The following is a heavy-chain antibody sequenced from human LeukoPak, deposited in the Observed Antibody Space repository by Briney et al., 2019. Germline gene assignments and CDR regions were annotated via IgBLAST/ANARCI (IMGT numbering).Heavy chain of an antibody. CDR2: IYHSGST. CDR1: GGSFSGYY. J-gene: IGHJ3*02. Sequence: SETLSLTCAVYGGSFSGYYWSWIRQPPGKGLEWIGYIYHSGSTYYNPSLKSRVTISVDRSKNQFSLKLSSVTAADTAVYYCARESGYCSSTSCYRGDDAFDIWGQGTMVTVSS. V-gene: IGHV4-34*01. D-gene: IGHD2-2*02. CDR3: ARESGYCSSTSCYRGDDAFDI.